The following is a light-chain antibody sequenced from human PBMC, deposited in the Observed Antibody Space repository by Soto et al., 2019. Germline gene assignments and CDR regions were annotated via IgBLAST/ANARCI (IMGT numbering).Light chain of an antibody. V-gene: IGLV1-44*01. CDR3: AAWDDSLSGRFV. J-gene: IGLJ1*01. Sequence: QSVLTQPPSASGTPGQRVTISCSGSSSNIGSRPVNWYQQLPGTSPKLLIYTNNQRPSGVPDRFSGSKSGTSASLVIGGLKSEDEADYYCAAWDDSLSGRFVFGTGTKLTVL. CDR2: TNN. CDR1: SSNIGSRP.